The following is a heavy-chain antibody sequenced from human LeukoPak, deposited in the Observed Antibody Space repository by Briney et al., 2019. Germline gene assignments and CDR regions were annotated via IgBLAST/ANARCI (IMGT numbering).Heavy chain of an antibody. CDR3: ARGNSGSSYVEYYYGMDV. CDR2: IYTGGRT. V-gene: IGHV3-53*01. D-gene: IGHD1-26*01. CDR1: GFTFSSYS. Sequence: GGSLRLSCAASGFTFSSYSMNWVRQAPGKGLEWVSVIYTGGRTYYADSVKGRFTISRDNSKNTLYLQMNSLRAEDTAVYYCARGNSGSSYVEYYYGMDVWGQGTTVTVSS. J-gene: IGHJ6*02.